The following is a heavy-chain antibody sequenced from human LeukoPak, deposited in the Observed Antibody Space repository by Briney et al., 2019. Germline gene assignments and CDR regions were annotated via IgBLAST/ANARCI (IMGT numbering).Heavy chain of an antibody. CDR3: ARHPGGYYDSSGFVDY. D-gene: IGHD3-22*01. J-gene: IGHJ4*02. V-gene: IGHV5-51*01. Sequence: GESLKISCKGSGYSFTSYWIGWVRQMPGKGLEWMGIIYPGDSDTRYSPSFQGQVTISADKSISTAYLQWSSLKASDTAMYCCARHPGGYYDSSGFVDYWGQGTLVTVSS. CDR2: IYPGDSDT. CDR1: GYSFTSYW.